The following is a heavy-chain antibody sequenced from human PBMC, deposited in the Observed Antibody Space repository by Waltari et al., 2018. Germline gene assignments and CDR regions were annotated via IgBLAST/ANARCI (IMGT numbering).Heavy chain of an antibody. V-gene: IGHV3-23*01. CDR2: VRGSGGDT. D-gene: IGHD6-13*01. CDR3: AKATYSSPNYGMDV. Sequence: EVQLLESGGGLVQPGGSRRLSCEVSGFTFSSYEMSWVRQAPGKGLEWVSGVRGSGGDTYYADSVKGRFTVSRDNSNNILFVQMNNLRGEDTAIYYCAKATYSSPNYGMDVWGQGTTDTVSS. CDR1: GFTFSSYE. J-gene: IGHJ6*02.